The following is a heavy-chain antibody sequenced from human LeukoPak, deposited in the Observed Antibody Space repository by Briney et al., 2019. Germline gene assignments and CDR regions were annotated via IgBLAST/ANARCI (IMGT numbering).Heavy chain of an antibody. D-gene: IGHD3-22*01. V-gene: IGHV3-23*01. CDR3: AKPARRSMIVVVKYYFDY. CDR2: ISGSGGST. CDR1: GFTFSSYA. J-gene: IGHJ4*02. Sequence: GGSLRLSCAASGFTFSSYAMSWVRQAPGKGLEWVSAISGSGGSTYYADSVKGRFTISRDNSKNTLYLQMNSLRAEDTAVYYCAKPARRSMIVVVKYYFDYWGQGTLVTVSS.